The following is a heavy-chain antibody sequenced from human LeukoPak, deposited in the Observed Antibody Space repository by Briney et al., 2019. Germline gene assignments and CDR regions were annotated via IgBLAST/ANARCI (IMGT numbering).Heavy chain of an antibody. D-gene: IGHD2-15*01. CDR3: ASAATFSVDY. J-gene: IGHJ4*02. V-gene: IGHV4-39*01. CDR1: GGSVSSSFYY. Sequence: PSETLSLTCTVSGGSVSSSFYYWGCIRQPPGQGLEWIGSLYYSGSTHYNPSLKGRVTMSVDTSKNQFSLNLSSVTAADTAVFFCASAATFSVDYWGQGTLVTVSS. CDR2: LYYSGST.